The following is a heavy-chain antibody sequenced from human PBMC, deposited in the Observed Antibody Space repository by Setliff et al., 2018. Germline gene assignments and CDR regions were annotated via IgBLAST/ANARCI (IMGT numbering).Heavy chain of an antibody. V-gene: IGHV4-39*07. CDR1: GASISGSAYY. CDR3: ARAQSWSGGPYYFDN. J-gene: IGHJ4*02. D-gene: IGHD3-3*01. CDR2: VYSSGSP. Sequence: SETLSLTCNVSGASISGSAYYWGWIRQPPGKGLEWIGSVYSSGSPYYNPSLKSRVTISMDTSKNQFSLKVNSLTAADTAVYYCARAQSWSGGPYYFDNWGQGTLVTVS.